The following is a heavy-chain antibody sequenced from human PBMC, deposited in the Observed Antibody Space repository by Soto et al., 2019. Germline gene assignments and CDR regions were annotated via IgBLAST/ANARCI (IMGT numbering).Heavy chain of an antibody. D-gene: IGHD1-20*01. Sequence: VQLLESGGDLVQPGGSQTLSCAASGFTFVDYSMSWVRQAPGKGLEWVSGISGTGGSTYYEDSVKGRFTISRHNSKNTLYLKMDSLRAEDTAVYYCARSLGDTWNTYLLHYWGQGTMGTVSS. CDR2: ISGTGGST. CDR1: GFTFVDYS. V-gene: IGHV3-23*01. CDR3: ARSLGDTWNTYLLHY. J-gene: IGHJ4*02.